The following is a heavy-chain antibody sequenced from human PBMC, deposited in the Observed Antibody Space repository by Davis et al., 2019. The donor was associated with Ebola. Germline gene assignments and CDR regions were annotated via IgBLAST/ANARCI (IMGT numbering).Heavy chain of an antibody. CDR1: GFTFSDYY. V-gene: IGHV3-11*03. D-gene: IGHD6-19*01. CDR3: AKLFGSSAWYYFDY. J-gene: IGHJ4*02. Sequence: GGSLRLSCAASGFTFSDYYMSWIRQAPGKGLEWVSYISSSSSYTNYADSVKGRFTISRDNAKNSLYLQMNSLRAEDTAVYYCAKLFGSSAWYYFDYWGQGTLVAVSS. CDR2: ISSSSSYT.